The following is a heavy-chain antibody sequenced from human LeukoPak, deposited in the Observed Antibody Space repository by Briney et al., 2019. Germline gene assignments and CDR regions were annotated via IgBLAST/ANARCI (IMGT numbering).Heavy chain of an antibody. CDR2: INPSSGGT. D-gene: IGHD3-10*01. V-gene: IGHV1-2*02. CDR1: GYTFTSYG. J-gene: IGHJ4*02. CDR3: AREWDYYAY. Sequence: GASVKVSCKASGYTFTSYGISWVRQAPGQGLEWMGWINPSSGGTKYAQKFQGRVTMTRDTSITTAYMELSSLTSDDTAVYYCAREWDYYAYWGQGTLVTVSS.